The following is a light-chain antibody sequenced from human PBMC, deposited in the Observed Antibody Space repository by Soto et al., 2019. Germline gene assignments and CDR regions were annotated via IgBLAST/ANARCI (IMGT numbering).Light chain of an antibody. CDR3: QQRSNWPPWT. Sequence: EIVMTQSPATLSVSPGERATLSCRASQSVSIKLAWYQQRPGQAPRLLIYDASNRATGIPARFSGSGSGTDFTLTISSLEPEDFAVYYCQQRSNWPPWTFGQGTKVDI. CDR2: DAS. J-gene: IGKJ1*01. CDR1: QSVSIK. V-gene: IGKV3-11*01.